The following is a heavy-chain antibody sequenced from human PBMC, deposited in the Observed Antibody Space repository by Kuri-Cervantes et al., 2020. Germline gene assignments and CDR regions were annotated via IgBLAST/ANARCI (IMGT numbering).Heavy chain of an antibody. Sequence: GGSLRLSCAASGFTFSYYWMHWVRQGPGKGLVWISHVHSDGRTTTYADSVKGRFTISRDNAKNTVYLQMNSLRVEDTAVYYCARGERGGFDLWGQGTTVTVSS. D-gene: IGHD4-23*01. CDR1: GFTFSYYW. CDR2: VHSDGRTT. CDR3: ARGERGGFDL. J-gene: IGHJ3*01. V-gene: IGHV3-74*01.